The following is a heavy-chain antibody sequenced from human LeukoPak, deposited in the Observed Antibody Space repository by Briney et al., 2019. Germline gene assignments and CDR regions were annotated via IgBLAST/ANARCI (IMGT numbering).Heavy chain of an antibody. V-gene: IGHV3-9*01. D-gene: IGHD3-10*01. CDR3: AKSLYGSGSYYVFDP. CDR2: ISWNSGSI. J-gene: IGHJ5*02. CDR1: GFTFDDYA. Sequence: PGGSLRLSCAASGFTFDDYAMHWVRQAPGKGLEWVSGISWNSGSIGYADFVKGRFTISRDNAKNSLYLQMNSLRAEDTALYYCAKSLYGSGSYYVFDPWGQGTLVTVSS.